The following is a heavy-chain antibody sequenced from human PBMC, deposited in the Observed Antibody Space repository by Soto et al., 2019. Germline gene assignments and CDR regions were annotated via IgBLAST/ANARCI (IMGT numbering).Heavy chain of an antibody. V-gene: IGHV3-23*01. CDR2: ISGSGGST. D-gene: IGHD4-4*01. CDR1: GFTFSSYA. J-gene: IGHJ6*03. CDR3: AKDAPYYSNPIRGYMDV. Sequence: PGGSLRLSCAASGFTFSSYAMSWVRQAPGKGLEWVSAISGSGGSTYYADSVKGRFTISRDNSKNTLYLQMNSLRAEDTAVYYYAKDAPYYSNPIRGYMDVWGKGTTVTVSS.